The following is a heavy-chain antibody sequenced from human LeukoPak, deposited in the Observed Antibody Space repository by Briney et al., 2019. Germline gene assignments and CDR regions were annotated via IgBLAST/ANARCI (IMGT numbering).Heavy chain of an antibody. CDR2: IIPIFGTA. CDR3: ASKRSDFWSGYRTEHYYYYYMDV. V-gene: IGHV1-69*06. J-gene: IGHJ6*03. Sequence: ASVKVSCKASGGTFSSYAISWVRQAPGQGLEWMGGIIPIFGTANYAQKFQGRVTITADKSTSTAYMELSSLRSEDTAVYYCASKRSDFWSGYRTEHYYYYYMDVWGKGTTVTVSS. CDR1: GGTFSSYA. D-gene: IGHD3-3*01.